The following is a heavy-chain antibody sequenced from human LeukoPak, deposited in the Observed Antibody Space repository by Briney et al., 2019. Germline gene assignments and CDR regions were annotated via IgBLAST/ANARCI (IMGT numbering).Heavy chain of an antibody. J-gene: IGHJ4*02. CDR1: GFTFSSYS. Sequence: GGSLRLSCAASGFTFSSYSMNWVRQAPGKGLEWVSSISSSSSYIYYADSMKGRFTISRDNAKNSLYLQMNSLKTEDTAVYYYTREAVTANGYFDYWGQGTLVTVSS. CDR2: ISSSSSYI. D-gene: IGHD2-21*02. V-gene: IGHV3-21*03. CDR3: TREAVTANGYFDY.